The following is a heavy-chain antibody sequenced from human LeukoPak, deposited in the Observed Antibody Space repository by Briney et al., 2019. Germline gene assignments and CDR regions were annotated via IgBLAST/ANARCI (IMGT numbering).Heavy chain of an antibody. J-gene: IGHJ2*01. CDR2: ISYDGSNK. V-gene: IGHV3-30*14. CDR1: GFTFSSYA. D-gene: IGHD1-7*01. CDR3: AREGTSYWYFDL. Sequence: GGSLRLSCAASGFTFSSYAMHWVRQAPGKGLEWVAVISYDGSNKYYADSVKGRFTISRDNSKNTLYLQMNSLRAEDTAVYYCAREGTSYWYFDLWGRGTLVTVSS.